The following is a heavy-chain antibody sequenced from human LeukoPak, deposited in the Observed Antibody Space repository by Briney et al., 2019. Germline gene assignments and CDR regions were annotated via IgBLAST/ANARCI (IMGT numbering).Heavy chain of an antibody. CDR2: ISGSGGST. J-gene: IGHJ4*02. CDR1: GFTFSSYA. V-gene: IGHV3-23*01. D-gene: IGHD6-6*01. CDR3: AKANIHSIAARPYYFDY. Sequence: GGSLRLSCAASGFTFSSYAMSWVRQAPGKGLEWVSAISGSGGSTYYADSVKGRFTISRDNSKNTLYLQMNSLRAEDTAVYYCAKANIHSIAARPYYFDYWGQGTLVTVSS.